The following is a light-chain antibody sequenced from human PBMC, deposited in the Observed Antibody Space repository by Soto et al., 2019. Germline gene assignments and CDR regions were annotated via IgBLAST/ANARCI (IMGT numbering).Light chain of an antibody. CDR1: QVIGIY. V-gene: IGKV1-9*01. Sequence: DIQLTQSPSFLSASVGDRVTITCRASQVIGIYIAWYQQKPGKAPNLLISAASTLQSGVPSRFSGSGSGTEFTLTITSLQPEDFATYYCQQLVSYPQFGGGTKVEIK. CDR2: AAS. CDR3: QQLVSYPQ. J-gene: IGKJ4*02.